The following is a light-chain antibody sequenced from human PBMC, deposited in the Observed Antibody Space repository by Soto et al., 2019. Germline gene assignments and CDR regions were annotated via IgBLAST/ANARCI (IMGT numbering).Light chain of an antibody. J-gene: IGLJ7*01. CDR2: VNSGGSH. V-gene: IGLV4-69*01. CDR1: SGHSNYA. Sequence: QPVLTQSPSASASLGASVKLTCTLSSGHSNYAIAWHQQQPEKGPRYLMKVNSGGSHIKGDGIPDRFSGSSSGAERYLFISILYSEDESDYYCQTWGTGSAIVVFGGGTQLTVL. CDR3: QTWGTGSAIVV.